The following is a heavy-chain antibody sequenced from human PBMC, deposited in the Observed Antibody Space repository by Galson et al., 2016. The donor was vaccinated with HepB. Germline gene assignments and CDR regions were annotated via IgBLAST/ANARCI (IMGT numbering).Heavy chain of an antibody. CDR3: ASHGNFGERWLQFLVYFDY. V-gene: IGHV4-39*01. CDR1: GGSISSSSYY. Sequence: LSLTCTVSGGSISSSSYYWGWIRQPPGKGLEWIGSIYYSGSTYYNPSLKSRVPISVDTSKNQFSLKLRSVTAADTAVYYCASHGNFGERWLQFLVYFDYWGQGTLVTVSS. D-gene: IGHD5-24*01. J-gene: IGHJ4*02. CDR2: IYYSGST.